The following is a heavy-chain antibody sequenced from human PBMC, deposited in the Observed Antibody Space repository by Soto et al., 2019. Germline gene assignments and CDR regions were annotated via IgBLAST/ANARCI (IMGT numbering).Heavy chain of an antibody. CDR2: ISTSGNT. CDR3: ARGGGVPPLGDP. V-gene: IGHV4-4*07. D-gene: IGHD3-16*01. CDR1: GAYMIYPY. Sequence: LVTQSVSYSVSGAYMIYPYWTLIRQSAGKGLEWIGRISTSGNTNYNPSLNSRLTMSVDTSKNQVSLKLTSVTAADTAVYYCARGGGVPPLGDPWGQGTLVTVS. J-gene: IGHJ5*02.